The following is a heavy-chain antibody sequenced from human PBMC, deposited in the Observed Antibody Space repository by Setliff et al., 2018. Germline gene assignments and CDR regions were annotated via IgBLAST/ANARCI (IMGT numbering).Heavy chain of an antibody. CDR1: GFPLRSYW. CDR2: IKEDGSET. CDR3: VNSYRGYDDYPDY. D-gene: IGHD3-16*02. J-gene: IGHJ4*02. Sequence: LRLSCAASGFPLRSYWMSWVRQAPGKGLEWVANIKEDGSETYYGGSVKGRFTISRDNAKNSLYLQMNSLRVEDTAVYYCVNSYRGYDDYPDYWGQGTLVTVSS. V-gene: IGHV3-7*03.